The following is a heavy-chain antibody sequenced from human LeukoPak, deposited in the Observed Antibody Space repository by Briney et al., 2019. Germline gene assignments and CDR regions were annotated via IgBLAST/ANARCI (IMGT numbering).Heavy chain of an antibody. D-gene: IGHD6-25*01. CDR2: ISGSGGST. CDR3: AKLGIRLQIFDY. J-gene: IGHJ4*02. Sequence: GGSLRLSCAASGFTFSNAWMSWVRQALGKGLEWVSAISGSGGSTYYADSVKGRFTISRDNSKNTLYLQMNSLRAEDTAVYYCAKLGIRLQIFDYWGQGTLVTVSS. CDR1: GFTFSNAW. V-gene: IGHV3-23*01.